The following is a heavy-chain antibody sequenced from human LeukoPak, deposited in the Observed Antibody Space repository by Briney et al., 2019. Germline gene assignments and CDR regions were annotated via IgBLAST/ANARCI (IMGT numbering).Heavy chain of an antibody. CDR2: ISGSGGST. J-gene: IGHJ5*02. D-gene: IGHD5-12*01. Sequence: GGSLRLSCAASGFTFSSYAMSWVRQAPGKGLEWVSAISGSGGSTYYADSVKGRFTISRDNSKNTLYLQMNSLRAEDTAVYYCARATRFSGWFDPWGQGTLVTVSS. CDR1: GFTFSSYA. CDR3: ARATRFSGWFDP. V-gene: IGHV3-23*01.